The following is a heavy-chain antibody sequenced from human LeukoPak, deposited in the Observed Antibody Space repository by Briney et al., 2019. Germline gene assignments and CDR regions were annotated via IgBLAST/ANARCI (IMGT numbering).Heavy chain of an antibody. J-gene: IGHJ3*02. CDR3: ASTYGGNRFDAFDI. CDR1: GGSISTSNYY. V-gene: IGHV4-39*07. CDR2: IFYSGST. Sequence: PSETLSLTCTVSGGSISTSNYYWGWIRQPPGKGLEWIGNIFYSGSTYDNPSLKSRVTMSVATSKNQFSLKLSSVSAADTAVYYCASTYGGNRFDAFDIWGQGTMVTVSS. D-gene: IGHD4-23*01.